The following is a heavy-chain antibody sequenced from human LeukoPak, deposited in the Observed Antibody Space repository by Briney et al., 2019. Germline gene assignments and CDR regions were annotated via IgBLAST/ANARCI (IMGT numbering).Heavy chain of an antibody. CDR2: FDPEDGET. CDR1: GYTLTELS. D-gene: IGHD2-21*02. CDR3: ATASLYCGGDCALDY. Sequence: ASVKVTCKVSGYTLTELSMHWVRQAPGKGLEWMGGFDPEDGETIYAQKFQGRVTMTEDTSTDTAYMELSSLRSEDTAVYYCATASLYCGGDCALDYWGQGTLVTVSS. V-gene: IGHV1-24*01. J-gene: IGHJ4*02.